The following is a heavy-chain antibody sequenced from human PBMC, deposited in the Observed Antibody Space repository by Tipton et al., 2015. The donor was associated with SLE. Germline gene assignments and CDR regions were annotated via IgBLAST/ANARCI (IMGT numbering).Heavy chain of an antibody. V-gene: IGHV4-59*11. J-gene: IGHJ2*01. CDR1: GDSISGHY. CDR3: ARTKSSGAVGWYFDL. D-gene: IGHD2-15*01. Sequence: TLSLTCTVSGDSISGHYRSWIRQPPGKGLEWIGYIYDSGSTSYNPSLKSRVTISVDTSKNQFSLRLSSVTAADTAVYYCARTKSSGAVGWYFDLWGRGTLVTVSS. CDR2: IYDSGST.